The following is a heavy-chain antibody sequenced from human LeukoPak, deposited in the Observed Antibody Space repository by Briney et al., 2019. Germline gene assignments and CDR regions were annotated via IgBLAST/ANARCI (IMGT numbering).Heavy chain of an antibody. CDR1: GFTFSRDS. V-gene: IGHV3-48*01. D-gene: IGHD2-15*01. Sequence: GGSLRLSCAASGFTFSRDSMNWVRQAPGKGLEWGSYINGGGSPIYYADSVRGRFTISRDNAKNSLYLQMNSLRAGDTAVYYCVRDNPRCCGVVPANIDDYWGQGTLVTVSS. J-gene: IGHJ4*02. CDR2: INGGGSPI. CDR3: VRDNPRCCGVVPANIDDY.